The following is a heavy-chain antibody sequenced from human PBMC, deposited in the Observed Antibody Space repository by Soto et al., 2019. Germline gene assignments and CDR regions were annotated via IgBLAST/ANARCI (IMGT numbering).Heavy chain of an antibody. V-gene: IGHV1-69*06. CDR1: GGTFSSYA. Sequence: QVQLVQSGAEVKKPGSSVKVSCQASGGTFSSYAISWVRQAPGQGLEWMGGIIPIFGTANYAQKFQGRVTITADKSTSTAYMELSSLRSEDTAVYYCAIPKRIQLWSHFAYWGQGTLVTVSS. D-gene: IGHD5-18*01. CDR2: IIPIFGTA. J-gene: IGHJ4*02. CDR3: AIPKRIQLWSHFAY.